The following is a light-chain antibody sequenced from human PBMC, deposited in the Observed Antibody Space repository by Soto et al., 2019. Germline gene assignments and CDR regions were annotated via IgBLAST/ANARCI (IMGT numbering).Light chain of an antibody. CDR3: QQYGIPPT. Sequence: EIVLTQSPGTLSLSPGERATLSCRSSQSVSSSYLAWYQQKPGQAPRLLIYDASGRATGIPDRFSGSGSGTDFTLTISRLEPEDFAVYDCQQYGIPPTFGQGTKVEIK. CDR1: QSVSSSY. V-gene: IGKV3-20*01. J-gene: IGKJ1*01. CDR2: DAS.